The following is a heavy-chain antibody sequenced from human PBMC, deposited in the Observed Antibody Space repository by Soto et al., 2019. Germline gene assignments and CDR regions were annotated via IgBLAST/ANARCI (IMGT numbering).Heavy chain of an antibody. CDR3: ARQPLGYSETSGSFDK. CDR1: RNRLPGYF. V-gene: IGHV5-10-1*01. CDR2: IGPDDSDT. D-gene: IGHD3-22*01. J-gene: IGHJ4*02. Sequence: GEFLTPCGTGSRNRLPGYFMSSNNPLRGKGLEWMGRIGPDDSDTNYSPSFQGHATISVDKSIGTAYLQWSSLKASDTAMYDCARQPLGYSETSGSFDKCGQGPQVTFSS.